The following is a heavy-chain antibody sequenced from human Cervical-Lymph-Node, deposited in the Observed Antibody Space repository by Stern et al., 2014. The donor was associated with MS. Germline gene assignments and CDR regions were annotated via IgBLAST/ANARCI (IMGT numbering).Heavy chain of an antibody. CDR2: IYPGSCDT. Sequence: VQLVQSGAEVKKPGESLKISCKGSGYTFTANWNAWLRQLPAKGLESMVFIYPGSCDTRYSPSFQGQVTISADKSISTAYLQWSSLKAADTAMYYCARDYGDYAFDYWGQGTLVTVSS. CDR3: ARDYGDYAFDY. D-gene: IGHD4-17*01. V-gene: IGHV5-51*01. J-gene: IGHJ4*02. CDR1: GYTFTANW.